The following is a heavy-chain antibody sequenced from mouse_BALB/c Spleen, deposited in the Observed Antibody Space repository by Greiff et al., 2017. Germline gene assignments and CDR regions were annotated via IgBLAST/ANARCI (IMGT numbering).Heavy chain of an antibody. Sequence: EVQLVESGPSLVKPSQTLSLTCSVTGDSITSGYWNWIRKFPGNKLEYMGYISYSGSTYYNPSLKSRISITRDTSKNQYYLQLNSVTTEDTATYYCARGEDYYGSPFAYWGQGTLVTVSA. CDR3: ARGEDYYGSPFAY. V-gene: IGHV3-8*02. J-gene: IGHJ3*01. CDR1: GDSITSGY. CDR2: ISYSGST. D-gene: IGHD1-1*01.